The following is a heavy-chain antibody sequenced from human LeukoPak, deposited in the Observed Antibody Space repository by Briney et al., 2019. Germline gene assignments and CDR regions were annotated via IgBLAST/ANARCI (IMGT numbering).Heavy chain of an antibody. CDR2: ISAYNGNT. V-gene: IGHV1-18*01. CDR3: VRESGAAAGSHYYGMDV. D-gene: IGHD6-13*01. Sequence: ASVKVSCKASGYTFISYGISWVRQAPGQGLEWIGWISAYNGNTNYAQILQGRVTMTTDTSTSTAYMELRGLRSDDTAVYYCVRESGAAAGSHYYGMDVWGQGTTVTVSS. CDR1: GYTFISYG. J-gene: IGHJ6*02.